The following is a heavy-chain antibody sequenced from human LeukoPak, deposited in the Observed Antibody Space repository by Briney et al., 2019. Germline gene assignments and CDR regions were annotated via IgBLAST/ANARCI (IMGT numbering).Heavy chain of an antibody. CDR1: GYTFTSYG. Sequence: ASVKISCKASGYTFTSYGISWVRQAPGQGLEWMGWISAYNGNTNYAQKLQGRVTMTTDTSTSTAYMELRSLRSDDTAVYYCARVPVTMVRGVIIGDAFDIWGQGAMVTVSS. V-gene: IGHV1-18*01. CDR3: ARVPVTMVRGVIIGDAFDI. J-gene: IGHJ3*02. D-gene: IGHD3-10*01. CDR2: ISAYNGNT.